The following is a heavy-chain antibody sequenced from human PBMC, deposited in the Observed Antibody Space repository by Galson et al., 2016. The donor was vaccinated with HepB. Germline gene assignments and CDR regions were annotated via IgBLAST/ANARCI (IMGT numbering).Heavy chain of an antibody. CDR2: IWSDGSNK. J-gene: IGHJ4*02. Sequence: SLRLSCAASQFSLSTYGMHWVRQAPGKGLEWVALIWSDGSNKYYVDSVKGRFTISRDNSENTLYLQMHSLRAEDTAVYYCARDEDDPSYTIDFWGQGTLVSVSS. CDR1: QFSLSTYG. D-gene: IGHD3-10*01. V-gene: IGHV3-33*01. CDR3: ARDEDDPSYTIDF.